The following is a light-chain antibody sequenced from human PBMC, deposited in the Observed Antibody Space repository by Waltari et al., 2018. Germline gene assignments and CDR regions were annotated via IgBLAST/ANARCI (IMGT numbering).Light chain of an antibody. CDR3: SSYTTSSAPGV. CDR1: DSDVGAYEF. J-gene: IGLJ1*01. V-gene: IGLV2-14*01. Sequence: QSALTQPASVSGSPGQSITISCSGTDSDVGAYEFVSWYQQHPGQAPHLIIYEVSNRTSGISKRFSASQSGNTAALTISGLQADDEADYYCSSYTTSSAPGVFGTGTRVTVL. CDR2: EVS.